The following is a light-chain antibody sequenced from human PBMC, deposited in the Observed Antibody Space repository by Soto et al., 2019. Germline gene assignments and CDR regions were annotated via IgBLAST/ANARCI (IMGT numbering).Light chain of an antibody. Sequence: DIQMTQPPSSLSASVGDRVTITCRASQDITNYLAWYQQKPGKVPKLLIYAASTLQSGVPSRFSGSGSGTDFTLTISSLQPEDAATYFCQKCSGPPPFTFGPGTTVDIK. CDR3: QKCSGPPPFT. CDR2: AAS. V-gene: IGKV1-27*01. J-gene: IGKJ3*01. CDR1: QDITNY.